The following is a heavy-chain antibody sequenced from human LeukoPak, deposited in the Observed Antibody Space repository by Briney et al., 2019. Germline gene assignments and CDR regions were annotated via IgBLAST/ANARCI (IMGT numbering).Heavy chain of an antibody. CDR3: ARDFIVGATSVDY. CDR2: IYTSGST. J-gene: IGHJ4*02. D-gene: IGHD1-26*01. CDR1: GGSISSGSYY. V-gene: IGHV4-61*02. Sequence: SQTLSLTCTVSGGSISSGSYYWSWIRQPAGKGLEWIGRIYTSGSTNYNPSLKSRVTISVDTSKNQFSLKLSSVTAADTAVYYCARDFIVGATSVDYWGQGTLVTVSS.